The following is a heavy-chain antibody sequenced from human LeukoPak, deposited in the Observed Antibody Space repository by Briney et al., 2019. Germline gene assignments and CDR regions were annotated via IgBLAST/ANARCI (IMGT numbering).Heavy chain of an antibody. V-gene: IGHV4-59*01. D-gene: IGHD2-21*02. J-gene: IGHJ4*02. CDR2: IYYSGST. CDR1: GGSISSYY. CDR3: AREVVTASTPDY. Sequence: PSETLSLTCTVSGGSISSYYWSWIRQPPGKGLEWIGYIYYSGSTNYNPSLKSRVTISVDTSKNQFSLKLSSVTAADTAVYYCAREVVTASTPDYWGQGTLVPVST.